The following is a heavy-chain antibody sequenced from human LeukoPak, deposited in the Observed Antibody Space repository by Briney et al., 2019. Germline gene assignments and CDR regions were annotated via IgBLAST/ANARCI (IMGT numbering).Heavy chain of an antibody. J-gene: IGHJ4*02. D-gene: IGHD3-22*01. CDR3: ARGGNVLVVTQKKKKPLDV. Sequence: SETLSLTCAVSGESFGGYYWTRIRQPPGKGLEWIGEINHFGTSNYNASLKSRVTLSVDTSKRQFSLQLTSLTVADTAVYYCARGGNVLVVTQKKKKPLDVWGQGMLVTVSS. CDR1: GESFGGYY. CDR2: INHFGTS. V-gene: IGHV4-34*01.